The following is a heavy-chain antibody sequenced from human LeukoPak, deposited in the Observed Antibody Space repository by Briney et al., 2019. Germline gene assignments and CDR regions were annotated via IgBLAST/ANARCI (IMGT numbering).Heavy chain of an antibody. V-gene: IGHV3-48*03. CDR1: GFTFSSYE. Sequence: GGSLRLSCAASGFTFSSYEMNWVRQAPGKGLEWVSYISSSGSTIYYADSVKGRFTISRDNAKNSLYLQMNSLRAEDTAVHYCARERRGYFDYWGQGTLVTVSS. J-gene: IGHJ4*02. D-gene: IGHD3-10*01. CDR2: ISSSGSTI. CDR3: ARERRGYFDY.